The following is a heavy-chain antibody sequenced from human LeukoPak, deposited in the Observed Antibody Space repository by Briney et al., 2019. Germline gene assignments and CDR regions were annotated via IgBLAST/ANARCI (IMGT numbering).Heavy chain of an antibody. Sequence: SETLSLTCTVSGGSIFSSSFYWGWIRQPPGKGLEWLGSTYYSGSTYYNPSLKSRVTVSVDTSKNQFSLRLSSVAAADTAVYYCARRSDSGSDDGEDYFDFWGQGTLVTVSS. D-gene: IGHD1-26*01. V-gene: IGHV4-39*01. CDR3: ARRSDSGSDDGEDYFDF. J-gene: IGHJ4*02. CDR2: TYYSGST. CDR1: GGSIFSSSFY.